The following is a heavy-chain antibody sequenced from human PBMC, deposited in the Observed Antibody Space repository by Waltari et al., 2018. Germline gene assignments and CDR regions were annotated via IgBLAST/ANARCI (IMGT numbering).Heavy chain of an antibody. CDR1: GFTFSSYW. CDR2: INLDRSRK. D-gene: IGHD3-3*02. V-gene: IGHV3-74*03. J-gene: IGHJ6*02. Sequence: VQLVESGGSLVQLGGSLSTYCATPGFTFSSYWTQWVCQAPGKWLLGVSRINLDRSRKTYADSVKGRFTISRDNAKDTLSLQMNSLRAEDTAVYYCARGSFLEWLGGMDVWGQGTTVSVS. CDR3: ARGSFLEWLGGMDV.